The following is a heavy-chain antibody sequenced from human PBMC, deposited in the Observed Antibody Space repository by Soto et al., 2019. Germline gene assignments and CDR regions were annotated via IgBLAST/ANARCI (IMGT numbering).Heavy chain of an antibody. Sequence: SETLSLTCTVSGVSITSCGYYWSWLRPHPGKGLEWIGHIHYSGTTYYNPSLQRRITISQDTSNTQFSLNLSPVTDADTAVYFCARDLRLSEDLVGSYYFYSMDVWGQGATVTVSS. V-gene: IGHV4-31*03. CDR1: GVSITSCGYY. CDR2: IHYSGTT. J-gene: IGHJ6*02. D-gene: IGHD1-26*01. CDR3: ARDLRLSEDLVGSYYFYSMDV.